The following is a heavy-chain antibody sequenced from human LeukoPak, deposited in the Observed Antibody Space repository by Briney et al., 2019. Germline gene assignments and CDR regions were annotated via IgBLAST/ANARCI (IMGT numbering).Heavy chain of an antibody. J-gene: IGHJ6*03. CDR2: IYYSGST. CDR3: TRGSIAYYYMDV. CDR1: GGSISSYY. V-gene: IGHV4-59*01. Sequence: PSETLSLTCTVSGGSISSYYWSWIRQTPGKGLEWIGYIYYSGSTNFNPSLKSRVTISVDTSKNQFSLKLSSVTAADTAVYYCTRGSIAYYYMDVWGKGTTVTISS. D-gene: IGHD3-22*01.